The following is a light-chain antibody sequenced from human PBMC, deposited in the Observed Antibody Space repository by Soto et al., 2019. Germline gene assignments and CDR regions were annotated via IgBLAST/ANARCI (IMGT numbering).Light chain of an antibody. CDR2: GAS. Sequence: DIQMTQSPSSLSASVGDRVTITCRASQSISIYLNWYQQKPGKAPQLLIYGASSLQSGVPSRVSGSGSGTDFTLTISSLQPEDSAIYYCQQSYSTPCTFGQGTKLEIK. CDR1: QSISIY. J-gene: IGKJ2*02. V-gene: IGKV1-39*01. CDR3: QQSYSTPCT.